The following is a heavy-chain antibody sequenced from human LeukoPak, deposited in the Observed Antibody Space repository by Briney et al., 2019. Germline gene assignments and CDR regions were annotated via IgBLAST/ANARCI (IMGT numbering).Heavy chain of an antibody. V-gene: IGHV1-69*05. CDR3: ARDGSGYYSDAFDI. Sequence: SVKVSCKASGGTFSSYAISWVRQAPGQGLEWMGGIIPTFGTANYAQKFQGRVTITTDESTSTAYMELSSLRSEDTAVYYCARDGSGYYSDAFDIWGQGTMVTVSS. D-gene: IGHD3-22*01. J-gene: IGHJ3*02. CDR2: IIPTFGTA. CDR1: GGTFSSYA.